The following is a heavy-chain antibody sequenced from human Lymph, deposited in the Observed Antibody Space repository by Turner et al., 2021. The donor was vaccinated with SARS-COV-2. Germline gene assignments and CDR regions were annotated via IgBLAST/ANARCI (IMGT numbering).Heavy chain of an antibody. D-gene: IGHD3-3*01. Sequence: QAQTVQSGAEVKKPGASVQVPCKASGHTFTGHYMHWVQQAPGQGLEGMGWINPSNSDTNYTQKFQGRVTRTRNTSVSTADMELSRLRSDGTAVYYCARDVERYSDCWSSYSGRYGLDVWGQGTTVTVSS. CDR1: GHTFTGHY. CDR3: ARDVERYSDCWSSYSGRYGLDV. J-gene: IGHJ6*02. V-gene: IGHV1-2*02. CDR2: INPSNSDT.